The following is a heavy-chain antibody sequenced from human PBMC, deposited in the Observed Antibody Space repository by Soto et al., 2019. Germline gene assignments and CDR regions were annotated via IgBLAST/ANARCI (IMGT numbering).Heavy chain of an antibody. Sequence: GGSLRLSCAASGFTFNIRGMHWVRQAPGKGLEWVAGISSDGSKTYYAGSVTGRFTISRDNAENTLFLQMNSLRAEDTAVYFCAKDISVSTAPDYWGQGT. J-gene: IGHJ4*02. CDR2: ISSDGSKT. CDR1: GFTFNIRG. V-gene: IGHV3-30*18. D-gene: IGHD1-26*01. CDR3: AKDISVSTAPDY.